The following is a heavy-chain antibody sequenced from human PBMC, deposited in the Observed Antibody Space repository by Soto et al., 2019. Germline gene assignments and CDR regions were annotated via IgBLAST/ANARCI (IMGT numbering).Heavy chain of an antibody. CDR3: AREKLRDPIKI. J-gene: IGHJ3*02. Sequence: GGTLRLSCVASGFDFRSDEMNWVRMAPGTGLGRVSNIRANDESTYSADPVKGRVSVSTDNAKNSLFLEMISLRVADTAVYYCAREKLRDPIKIWGEGAMVTVS. CDR1: GFDFRSDE. D-gene: IGHD5-12*01. CDR2: IRANDEST. V-gene: IGHV3-48*03.